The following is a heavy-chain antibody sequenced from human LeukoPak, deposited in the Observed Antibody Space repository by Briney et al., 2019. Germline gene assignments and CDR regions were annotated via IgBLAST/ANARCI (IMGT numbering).Heavy chain of an antibody. CDR3: AKDAQRGFDYSNSLEY. CDR2: IWNDGSNQ. J-gene: IGHJ4*02. V-gene: IGHV3-33*06. Sequence: PGGSLRLSCTASGFTFSRSWMNWIRQAPGKGLEWVAVIWNDGSNQYYADSVKGRFTISRDNSQNTVYLQMNSLRAEGTAVYYCAKDAQRGFDYSNSLEYWGQGTLVTVSS. CDR1: GFTFSRSW. D-gene: IGHD4-11*01.